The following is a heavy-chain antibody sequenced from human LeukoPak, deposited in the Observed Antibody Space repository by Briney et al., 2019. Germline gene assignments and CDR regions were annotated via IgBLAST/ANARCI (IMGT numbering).Heavy chain of an antibody. CDR3: ARDLREGDYGDYAD. CDR2: ISYDGSNK. CDR1: GFTFSSYA. V-gene: IGHV3-30-3*01. D-gene: IGHD4-17*01. J-gene: IGHJ3*01. Sequence: GGSLRLSCAASGFTFSSYAMHWVRQAPGKGLEWVAVISYDGSNKYYADSVKGRLTISRDNSKNTLYLQMNSLRADDTAVYYCARDLREGDYGDYADWGQGTMVTVSS.